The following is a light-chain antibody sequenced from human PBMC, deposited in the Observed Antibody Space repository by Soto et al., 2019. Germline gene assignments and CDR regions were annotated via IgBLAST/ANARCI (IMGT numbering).Light chain of an antibody. CDR2: QAS. Sequence: MTHSPHTLSASVGARLPIPCRASQSVSTSLAWYQQKPGIAPKLLIYQASSLENGVPSRFSGSGSGTEFTLTISSLQPDDFATYYCQQYNSYRTFGQGTKVDIK. CDR3: QQYNSYRT. CDR1: QSVSTS. J-gene: IGKJ1*01. V-gene: IGKV1-5*03.